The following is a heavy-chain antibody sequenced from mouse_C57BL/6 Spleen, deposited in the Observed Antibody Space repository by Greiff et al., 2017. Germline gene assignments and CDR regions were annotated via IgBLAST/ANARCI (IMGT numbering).Heavy chain of an antibody. CDR2: IDPSDSYT. V-gene: IGHV1-69*01. J-gene: IGHJ4*01. D-gene: IGHD2-4*01. Sequence: QVQLKQPGAELVMPGASVKLSCKASGYTFTSYWMHWVKQRPGQGLEWIGEIDPSDSYTNYNQKFKGKSTLTVDKSSSTAYMQLSSLTSEDSAVYYCARVGLHYALDYWGQGTTVTVAS. CDR3: ARVGLHYALDY. CDR1: GYTFTSYW.